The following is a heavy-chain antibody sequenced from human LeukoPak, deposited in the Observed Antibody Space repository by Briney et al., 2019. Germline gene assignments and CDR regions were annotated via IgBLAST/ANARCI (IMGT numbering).Heavy chain of an antibody. J-gene: IGHJ4*02. D-gene: IGHD6-19*01. CDR2: IYSGGST. V-gene: IGHV3-53*01. Sequence: GGSLRLSCAASGVTVGSNYMSWVRQAPGKGLEWVSVIYSGGSTYYADSVKGRFTISRDNSKNTVYLQMNSLRAEDTAVYYCARGSYSSGWFLPNDYWGQGTLVTVSS. CDR3: ARGSYSSGWFLPNDY. CDR1: GVTVGSNY.